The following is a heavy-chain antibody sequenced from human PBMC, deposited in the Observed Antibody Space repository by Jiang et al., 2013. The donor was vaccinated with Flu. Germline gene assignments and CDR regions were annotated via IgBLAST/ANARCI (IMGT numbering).Heavy chain of an antibody. V-gene: IGHV4-61*01. Sequence: GPGLVKSSETLSLTCSVSGGSVGSGNYYWNWIRQPPGGALEWIGYIYDSWSTNYSPSLKSRLTISVDTSKTQFSLNLRSVTAADTAVYYCARARAPEIAAYYFDSWGQGTLVTVSS. CDR2: IYDSWST. D-gene: IGHD2-21*01. CDR1: GGSVGSGNYY. CDR3: ARARAPEIAAYYFDS. J-gene: IGHJ4*02.